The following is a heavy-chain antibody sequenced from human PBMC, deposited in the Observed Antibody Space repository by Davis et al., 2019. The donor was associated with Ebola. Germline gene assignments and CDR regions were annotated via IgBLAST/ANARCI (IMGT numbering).Heavy chain of an antibody. Sequence: ASVKVSCKASGYTFTSYYMHWVRQAPGQGLEWMGIINPSGGSTSYAQKFQGRVTMTRDTSTSTVYMELSSLRSEDTAVYYCARDDIVVVVAATSYGMDVWGQGTTVTVSS. V-gene: IGHV1-46*01. CDR2: INPSGGST. CDR1: GYTFTSYY. CDR3: ARDDIVVVVAATSYGMDV. D-gene: IGHD2-15*01. J-gene: IGHJ6*02.